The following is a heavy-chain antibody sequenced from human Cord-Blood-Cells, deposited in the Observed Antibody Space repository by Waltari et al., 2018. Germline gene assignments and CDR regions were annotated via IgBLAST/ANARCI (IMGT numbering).Heavy chain of an antibody. CDR1: GYTFTGSD. Sequence: QVQLVQAGAEVKQPGASGKASCKASGYTFTGSDMPWVRKAPGHGLEWMGWINPNSGGTNYAQKFQGWVTMTRDTSISTAYMELSRLRSDDTAVYYCARVSSPYSSSSFDYWGQGTLVTVSS. CDR2: INPNSGGT. V-gene: IGHV1-2*04. D-gene: IGHD6-6*01. CDR3: ARVSSPYSSSSFDY. J-gene: IGHJ4*02.